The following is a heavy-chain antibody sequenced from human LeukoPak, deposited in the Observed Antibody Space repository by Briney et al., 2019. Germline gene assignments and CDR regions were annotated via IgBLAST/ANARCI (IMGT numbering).Heavy chain of an antibody. CDR3: AKNSGYRRAFDI. J-gene: IGHJ3*02. CDR2: ISGSGGST. V-gene: IGHV3-23*01. CDR1: GFTFGTYA. D-gene: IGHD3-22*01. Sequence: GGSLRLSCAASGFTFGTYAMSWVRQAPGKGLEWVSAISGSGGSTYYADSVKGRFTISRDNSKNTLYLQMNSLRAEDTAVYYCAKNSGYRRAFDIWGQGTMVTVSS.